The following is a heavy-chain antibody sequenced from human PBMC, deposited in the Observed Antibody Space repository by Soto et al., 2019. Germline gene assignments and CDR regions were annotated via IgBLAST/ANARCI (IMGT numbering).Heavy chain of an antibody. CDR1: GGSIRSYY. V-gene: IGHV4-59*08. D-gene: IGHD4-17*01. CDR3: ARLGTPVAPFDY. Sequence: QVQLQESGPGLVEPSETLSLTCTVSGGSIRSYYWSWIRQPPGKGLEWIGNIYYSGSTNYNPSLKSRVTLSVDTSKNQSSLKLSSVTAADTAVYYCARLGTPVAPFDYWGQGTLVTVSS. CDR2: IYYSGST. J-gene: IGHJ4*02.